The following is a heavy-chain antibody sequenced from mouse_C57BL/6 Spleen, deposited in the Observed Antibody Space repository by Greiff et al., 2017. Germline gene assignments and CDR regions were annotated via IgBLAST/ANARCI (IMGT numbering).Heavy chain of an antibody. J-gene: IGHJ2*01. CDR1: GYSITSGYY. Sequence: ESGPGLVKPSQSLSLTCSVTGYSITSGYYWNWIRQFPGNKLEWMGYISYDGSNNYNPSLKNRISITRDTSKNQFFLKLNSVTTEDTATYYCAGGGPGHLDNWGQGTPLTVSS. CDR3: AGGGPGHLDN. CDR2: ISYDGSN. V-gene: IGHV3-6*01.